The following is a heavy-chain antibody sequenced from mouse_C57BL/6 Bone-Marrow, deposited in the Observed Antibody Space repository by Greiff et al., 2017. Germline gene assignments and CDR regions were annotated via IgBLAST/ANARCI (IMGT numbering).Heavy chain of an antibody. D-gene: IGHD2-5*01. V-gene: IGHV5-12*01. CDR1: GFTFSDYY. J-gene: IGHJ1*03. CDR2: ISNGGGST. Sequence: EVMLVESGGGLVQPGGSLKLSCAASGFTFSDYYMYWVRQTPEKRLEWVAYISNGGGSTYYPDTVKGRFTISRANAKNTLYLQMSRLKSEDTAMYYCASHYYSNYDGYFDVWGTGTTVTVSS. CDR3: ASHYYSNYDGYFDV.